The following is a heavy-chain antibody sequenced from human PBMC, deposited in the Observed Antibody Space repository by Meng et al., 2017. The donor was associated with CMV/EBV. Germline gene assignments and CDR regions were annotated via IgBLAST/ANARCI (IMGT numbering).Heavy chain of an antibody. V-gene: IGHV3-30*02. CDR1: GFTLSSYG. Sequence: GESLKISCAASGFTLSSYGMHWVRPATGKGLEWVAFIRYDGSNKYYADSVKGRFTISRDNSKNTLYLQMNSLRAEDTAVYYCAKDPRYCSSTSCEPSDYWGQGTLVTVSS. CDR3: AKDPRYCSSTSCEPSDY. CDR2: IRYDGSNK. J-gene: IGHJ4*02. D-gene: IGHD2-2*01.